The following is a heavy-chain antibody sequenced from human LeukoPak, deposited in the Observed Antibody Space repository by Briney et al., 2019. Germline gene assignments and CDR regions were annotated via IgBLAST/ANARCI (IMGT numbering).Heavy chain of an antibody. CDR2: INSDGSST. CDR3: ARGRSRDGYNFRSDYYYYYMDV. J-gene: IGHJ6*03. Sequence: GGSVRLSCAASGFTFSSYWMHWVRRAPGKGLVWVSRINSDGSSTSYADSVKGRFTISRDNAKNTLYLQMNSLRAEDTAVYYCARGRSRDGYNFRSDYYYYYMDVWGKGTTVTISS. D-gene: IGHD5-24*01. CDR1: GFTFSSYW. V-gene: IGHV3-74*01.